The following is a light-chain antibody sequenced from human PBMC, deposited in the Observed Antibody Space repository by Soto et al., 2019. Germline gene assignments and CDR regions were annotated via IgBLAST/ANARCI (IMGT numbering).Light chain of an antibody. CDR2: DVS. Sequence: QSVLTQPASVSGSPGQSITISCTGTSSDVGGYNYVSWYQQHPGKAPQLMIYDVSNRPSGVSNRFSGSKSGNTASLTISGLQAEDEADYDCSSYTSSSLHVFGAGTKVTVL. CDR1: SSDVGGYNY. J-gene: IGLJ1*01. V-gene: IGLV2-14*03. CDR3: SSYTSSSLHV.